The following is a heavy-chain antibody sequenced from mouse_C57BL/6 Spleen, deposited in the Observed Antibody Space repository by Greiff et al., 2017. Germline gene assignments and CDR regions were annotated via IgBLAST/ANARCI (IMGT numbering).Heavy chain of an antibody. CDR3: AREIYAMYYFDY. D-gene: IGHD2-3*01. Sequence: EVMLVESGGGLVKPGGSLKLSCAASGFTFSSYTMSWVRQTPEKRLEWVATLSGGGGNTYYPDSVKGRFTIARDNAKNTLYLQMSSLRSEDTALYYCAREIYAMYYFDYWGQGTTLTVSS. CDR1: GFTFSSYT. V-gene: IGHV5-9*01. J-gene: IGHJ2*01. CDR2: LSGGGGNT.